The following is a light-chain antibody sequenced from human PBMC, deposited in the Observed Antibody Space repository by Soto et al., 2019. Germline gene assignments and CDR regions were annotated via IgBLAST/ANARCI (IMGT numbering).Light chain of an antibody. CDR3: GTWDSSLSAGGV. CDR1: SSNIGNNY. CDR2: GNN. V-gene: IGLV1-51*02. J-gene: IGLJ1*01. Sequence: QSVLTQPPSASAAPGQKVTISCSGSSSNIGNNYVSWYQQLPGTAPKLLIYGNNKRPSGIPDRFSGSKSGTSTTLGITGLQTGDEADYYCGTWDSSLSAGGVFGTGTKVTVL.